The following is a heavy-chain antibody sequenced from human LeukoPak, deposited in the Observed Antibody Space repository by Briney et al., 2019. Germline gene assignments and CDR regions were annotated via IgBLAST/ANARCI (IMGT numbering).Heavy chain of an antibody. CDR1: GGSISSSSYY. D-gene: IGHD2-2*03. J-gene: IGHJ4*02. CDR2: IYYSGIT. CDR3: ARQDGYCSSTSCTGYFGS. Sequence: SETLSLTCTASGGSISSSSYYWGWIRQPPGKGLEWIGSIYYSGITYYNPSLKSRVSISVDTSKKQFSLKLSSVTAADTAVHYCARQDGYCSSTSCTGYFGSWGQGTLVTVSS. V-gene: IGHV4-39*01.